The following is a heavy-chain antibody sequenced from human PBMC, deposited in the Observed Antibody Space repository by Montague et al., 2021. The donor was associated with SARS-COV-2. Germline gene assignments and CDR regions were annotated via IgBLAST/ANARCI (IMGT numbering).Heavy chain of an antibody. CDR3: ATDSSGWPLYYYYYDMDV. D-gene: IGHD6-19*01. CDR1: GYTFTSYG. Sequence: SVKVSCKASGYTFTSYGISWVRQAPGQGLEWMGWISAYNGNTNYAQKLQGRVTMTTDTSTSTAYMELRSLRSDDTAVYYCATDSSGWPLYYYYYDMDVWGQGTTVTVSS. J-gene: IGHJ6*02. CDR2: ISAYNGNT. V-gene: IGHV1-18*01.